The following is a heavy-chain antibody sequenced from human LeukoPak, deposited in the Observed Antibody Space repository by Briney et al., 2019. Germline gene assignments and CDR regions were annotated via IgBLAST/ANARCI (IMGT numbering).Heavy chain of an antibody. J-gene: IGHJ4*02. CDR2: IYSSGGT. Sequence: SETLSLTCSVSGGSISGYYWSWIRQPPGKGLEWIGYIYSSGGTNYNPSLKSRVTISLDTSKNQFSPRLSSVTAADTAVYYCARDFCSGGSCYSYFHYWGQGTLDTVSS. CDR3: ARDFCSGGSCYSYFHY. V-gene: IGHV4-59*01. D-gene: IGHD2-15*01. CDR1: GGSISGYY.